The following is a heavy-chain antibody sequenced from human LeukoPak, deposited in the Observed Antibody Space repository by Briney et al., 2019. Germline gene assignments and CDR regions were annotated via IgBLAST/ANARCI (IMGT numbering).Heavy chain of an antibody. Sequence: PSQTLSLTCTVSGGSISSGGYYWSWIRQHPGKGLEWIAYIYHSGRTNYNPSLRGRLTISMDKSENQFSLKLTSVTAADTAVYYCATYYDTSGYKFNYWGQGTLVTVSS. D-gene: IGHD3-22*01. CDR3: ATYYDTSGYKFNY. J-gene: IGHJ4*02. CDR2: IYHSGRT. V-gene: IGHV4-31*09. CDR1: GGSISSGGYY.